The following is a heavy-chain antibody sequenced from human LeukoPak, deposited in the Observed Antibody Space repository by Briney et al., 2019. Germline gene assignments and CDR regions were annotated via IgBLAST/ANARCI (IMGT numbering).Heavy chain of an antibody. J-gene: IGHJ2*01. D-gene: IGHD1-26*01. Sequence: ASVKVSCKASGYTFTSYGITWVRQAPGQGLEWMGWISAYNGNTNYAQKLQGRVTMTTDTSTSTAYIEMRSLRSDDTAVYHCARDRGSYRSYWYFDLWGRGTLVTVSS. CDR3: ARDRGSYRSYWYFDL. V-gene: IGHV1-18*01. CDR2: ISAYNGNT. CDR1: GYTFTSYG.